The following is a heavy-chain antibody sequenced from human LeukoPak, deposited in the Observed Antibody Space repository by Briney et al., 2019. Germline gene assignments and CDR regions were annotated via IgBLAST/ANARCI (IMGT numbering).Heavy chain of an antibody. Sequence: GSLRLSCAASGFTCSSYSMNWVRQAPGKGLEWVSYISSGSSTIYYADSVKGRFTISRDNAKNSLYLQMNSLRAEDTAVYYCARVFDYWGQGTLVTVSS. J-gene: IGHJ4*02. CDR1: GFTCSSYS. CDR3: ARVFDY. CDR2: ISSGSSTI. V-gene: IGHV3-48*04.